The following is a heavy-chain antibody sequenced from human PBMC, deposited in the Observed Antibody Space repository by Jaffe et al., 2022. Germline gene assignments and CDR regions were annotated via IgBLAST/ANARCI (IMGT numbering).Heavy chain of an antibody. CDR1: GSSITSGYY. CDR3: AKTTFDYTTSGPIPRVTDWYFDL. J-gene: IGHJ2*01. D-gene: IGHD3-22*01. Sequence: HVQLQESGPGLVKPSETLSLTCAVSGSSITSGYYWGWVRQSPEKGLQWLGIIYHSGTTFYSPSFKSRLTLSVDTAENHFSLRLTSVTAADTATYYCAKTTFDYTTSGPIPRVTDWYFDLWGRGTLVTVSS. CDR2: IYHSGTT. V-gene: IGHV4-38-2*01.